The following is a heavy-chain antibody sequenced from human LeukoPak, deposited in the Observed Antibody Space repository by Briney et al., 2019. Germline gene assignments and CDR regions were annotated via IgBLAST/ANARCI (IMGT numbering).Heavy chain of an antibody. V-gene: IGHV3-30-3*01. Sequence: GGSLRLSCAASVFTFSSYSMHWVRQAPGKGLEWVAVISYDGSNKYYADSVKGRFTISRDNSKNTLYLQMNSLRAEDTAVYYCARDRVGATDYFDYWGQGTLVTVSS. CDR1: VFTFSSYS. J-gene: IGHJ4*02. CDR3: ARDRVGATDYFDY. D-gene: IGHD1-26*01. CDR2: ISYDGSNK.